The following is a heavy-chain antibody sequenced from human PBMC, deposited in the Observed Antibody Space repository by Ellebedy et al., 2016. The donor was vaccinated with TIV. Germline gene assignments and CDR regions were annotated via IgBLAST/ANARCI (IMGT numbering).Heavy chain of an antibody. CDR3: ARVPLSSISFDY. J-gene: IGHJ4*02. Sequence: GESLKISCAASGFTVSSNYMSWVRQAPGKGLEWVSSISSSSSYIYYADSVKGRFTISRDNAKNSLYLQMNSLRAEDTAVYYCARVPLSSISFDYWGQGTLVTVSS. D-gene: IGHD2-21*01. V-gene: IGHV3-21*01. CDR2: ISSSSSYI. CDR1: GFTVSSNY.